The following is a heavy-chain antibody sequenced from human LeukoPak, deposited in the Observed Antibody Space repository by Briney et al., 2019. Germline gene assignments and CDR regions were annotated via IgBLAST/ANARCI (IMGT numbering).Heavy chain of an antibody. Sequence: GGSLRLSCAASGFTFSSYAMSWVRQAPGKGLEWVSAISGSGGSTYYAESVKGRFIISRDNSRNTLYLQMNSLRAEDTAVYYCESIRGTETPYWGQGTLVTVSS. CDR3: ESIRGTETPY. D-gene: IGHD1-26*01. CDR1: GFTFSSYA. CDR2: ISGSGGST. J-gene: IGHJ4*02. V-gene: IGHV3-23*01.